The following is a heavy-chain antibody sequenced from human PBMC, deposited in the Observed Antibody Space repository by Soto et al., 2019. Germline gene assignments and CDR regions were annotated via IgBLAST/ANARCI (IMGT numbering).Heavy chain of an antibody. D-gene: IGHD3-10*01. V-gene: IGHV4-61*08. CDR2: IDYSGNT. Sequence: PSETLSLTCTVSGGSFSSGDYYWSWIRQPPGKGLEWIGYIDYSGNTNDNSSLKSRVTMSVDTSKNQFSLKLSSVTAADTAVYYCARIVQKDGGLLSSYFYGMDVWGQGTPVTVSS. CDR3: ARIVQKDGGLLSSYFYGMDV. CDR1: GGSFSSGDYY. J-gene: IGHJ6*02.